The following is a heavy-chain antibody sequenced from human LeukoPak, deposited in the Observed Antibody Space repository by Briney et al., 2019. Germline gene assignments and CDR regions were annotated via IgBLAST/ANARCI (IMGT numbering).Heavy chain of an antibody. CDR3: AREGYGYVWGSYRPYYLDY. CDR2: ISSSSSTI. V-gene: IGHV3-48*01. D-gene: IGHD3-16*02. Sequence: GGSLRLSCAASGFTFSSYSMNWVRQAPGKGLEWVSYISSSSSTIYYADPVKGRFTISRDNAKNSLYLQMNSLRAEDTAVCYCAREGYGYVWGSYRPYYLDYCGQGTLVTVSS. CDR1: GFTFSSYS. J-gene: IGHJ4*02.